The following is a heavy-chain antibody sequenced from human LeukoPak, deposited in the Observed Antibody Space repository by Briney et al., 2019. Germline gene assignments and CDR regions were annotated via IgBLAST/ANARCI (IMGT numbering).Heavy chain of an antibody. CDR2: IYYSGST. J-gene: IGHJ5*02. Sequence: PSQTLSLTCTVSGGSISSGDYYWSWIRQPPGKGLEWIGYIYYSGSTYYNPSLKSRVTISVDTSKNQFSLKLSSVTAADTAVYYCARVDHCSSTSCSDGYWFDPWGQGTLVTVSS. CDR3: ARVDHCSSTSCSDGYWFDP. CDR1: GGSISSGDYY. D-gene: IGHD2-2*01. V-gene: IGHV4-30-4*01.